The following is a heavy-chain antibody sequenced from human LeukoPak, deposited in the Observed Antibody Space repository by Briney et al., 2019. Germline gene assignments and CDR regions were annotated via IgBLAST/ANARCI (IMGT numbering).Heavy chain of an antibody. Sequence: PGGSLRLSCAASGFTFSSYGMHWVRQAPGKGLEWVAFIRHDSNNGYYVESVKGRLIISRDNSKTTLYLKMNSLRDEDTAPYYCGKGRESDYNCLDHWGQGTLVTVSS. CDR2: IRHDSNNG. J-gene: IGHJ4*02. V-gene: IGHV3-30*02. D-gene: IGHD4-11*01. CDR3: GKGRESDYNCLDH. CDR1: GFTFSSYG.